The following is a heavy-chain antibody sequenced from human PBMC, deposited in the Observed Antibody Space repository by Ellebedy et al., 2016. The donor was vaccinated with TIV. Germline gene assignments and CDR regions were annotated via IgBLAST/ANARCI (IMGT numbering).Heavy chain of an antibody. Sequence: PGGSLRLSCKGSGYSFTNYWIGWVRQMPGKGLEWMGIISPGDSDTRYSPSFQGQVTISADKSISPAYLQWSSLKASDTAMYYCARGVRYCSGGSCSNWFDPWGQGTPVTVSS. J-gene: IGHJ5*02. V-gene: IGHV5-51*01. CDR1: GYSFTNYW. CDR3: ARGVRYCSGGSCSNWFDP. CDR2: ISPGDSDT. D-gene: IGHD2-15*01.